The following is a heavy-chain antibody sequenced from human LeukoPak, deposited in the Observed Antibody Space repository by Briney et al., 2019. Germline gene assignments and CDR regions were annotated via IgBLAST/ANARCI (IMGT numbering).Heavy chain of an antibody. J-gene: IGHJ6*03. CDR2: INPSGGST. D-gene: IGHD2-15*01. Sequence: ASVKVSCKASGYTFTSYYMHWVRQAPGQGLEWMGIINPSGGSTSYAQKFQGRVTMTRDMSTSTVYMELSSLRSDDTAVYYCAIDPGTRAAAPYYYYYYMDVWGKGTTVTVSS. V-gene: IGHV1-46*01. CDR1: GYTFTSYY. CDR3: AIDPGTRAAAPYYYYYYMDV.